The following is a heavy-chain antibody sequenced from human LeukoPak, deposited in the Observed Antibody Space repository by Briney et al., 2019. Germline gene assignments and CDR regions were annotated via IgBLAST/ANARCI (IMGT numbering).Heavy chain of an antibody. D-gene: IGHD3-22*01. V-gene: IGHV1-69*04. Sequence: SVNFSCKSSGGTFSSYANSGVRQAPGQGLEWMGRIIYMLDIANYAQKFQGRVTITADKSTSTAYMKLNSRRSEYTAVYYWASKPGYVYDSSGRDAFWPWGQGTLVTVSS. CDR2: IIYMLDIA. CDR1: GGTFSSYA. J-gene: IGHJ5*02. CDR3: ASKPGYVYDSSGRDAFWP.